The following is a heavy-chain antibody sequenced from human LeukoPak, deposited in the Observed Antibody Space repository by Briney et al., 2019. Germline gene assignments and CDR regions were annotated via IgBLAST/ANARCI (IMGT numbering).Heavy chain of an antibody. J-gene: IGHJ4*02. CDR2: ISSSSSYI. CDR3: ARDIQTYYYDSSGYYPLDY. D-gene: IGHD3-22*01. CDR1: GFTFSSYS. V-gene: IGHV3-21*01. Sequence: GGSLRLSCAASGFTFSSYSMNWVRQAPGKGLEWVSSISSSSSYIYYADSVKGRFTISRDNAKNSLYLQMNSLRAEDTAAYYCARDIQTYYYDSSGYYPLDYWGQGTLVTVSS.